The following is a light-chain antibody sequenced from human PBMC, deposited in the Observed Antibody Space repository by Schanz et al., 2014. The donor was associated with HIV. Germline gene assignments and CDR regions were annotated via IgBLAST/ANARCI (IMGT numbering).Light chain of an antibody. CDR2: GAS. CDR1: QSVSSN. J-gene: IGKJ2*01. V-gene: IGKV3D-15*01. CDR3: QQYNDWPPYT. Sequence: EIVLTQSPGTLSLSPGERATLSCRASQSVSSNLAWYQQKPGQAPRLLIYGASSRATGTPDRVSGSGSGTEFTLTISSLQSEDFAVYYCQQYNDWPPYTFGQGTKLEVK.